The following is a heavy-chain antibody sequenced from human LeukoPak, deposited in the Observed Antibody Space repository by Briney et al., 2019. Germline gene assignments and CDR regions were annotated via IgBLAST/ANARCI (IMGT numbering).Heavy chain of an antibody. Sequence: SETLSLTCAVYGGSFSGYYWSWIRQPPGKGLEWIGEINHSGSTNYNPSLKSRFTISVDTSKNQFSLKLSSVTAADTAVYYCARGYSSSWTNYYYYYMDVWGKGTTVTVSS. CDR2: INHSGST. D-gene: IGHD6-13*01. CDR1: GGSFSGYY. J-gene: IGHJ6*03. CDR3: ARGYSSSWTNYYYYYMDV. V-gene: IGHV4-34*01.